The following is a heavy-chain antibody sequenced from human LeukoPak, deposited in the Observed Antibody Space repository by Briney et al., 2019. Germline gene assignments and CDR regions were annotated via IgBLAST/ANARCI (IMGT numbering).Heavy chain of an antibody. CDR1: GGSISSYY. J-gene: IGHJ5*02. Sequence: SETLSLTCTVSGGSISSYYWSWIRQPPGKGLEWIGYIYYSGSTNYNPSLKSRVTISVDTSKNQFSLKLSSVTAADTAVYYCARMYYDILIGSNWFDPWGQGTLVTVSS. V-gene: IGHV4-59*01. CDR2: IYYSGST. D-gene: IGHD3-9*01. CDR3: ARMYYDILIGSNWFDP.